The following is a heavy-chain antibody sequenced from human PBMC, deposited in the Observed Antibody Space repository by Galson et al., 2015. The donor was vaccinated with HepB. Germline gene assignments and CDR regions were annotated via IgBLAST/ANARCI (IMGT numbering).Heavy chain of an antibody. CDR3: ATDTISPPGVFDI. D-gene: IGHD5-24*01. V-gene: IGHV4-59*01. J-gene: IGHJ3*02. CDR1: GGSIRSSY. CDR2: VYYSGST. Sequence: LSLTCTVSGGSIRSSYWSWIRQPPGRGLEWIGYVYYSGSTHYNPSLKSRATISIDTSKKQFSLKLSSVTAADTAVYYCATDTISPPGVFDIWGHGTMVTVSS.